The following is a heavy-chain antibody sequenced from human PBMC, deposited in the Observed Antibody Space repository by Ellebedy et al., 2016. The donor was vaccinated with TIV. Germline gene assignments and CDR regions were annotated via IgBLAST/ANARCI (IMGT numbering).Heavy chain of an antibody. J-gene: IGHJ4*02. CDR3: ASEGLYGTSVEGFDY. CDR1: GFTFSTYA. Sequence: GESLKISCAASGFTFSTYAVHWVRQAPDKGLEWVAFISSDGSSKYYADSVKGRFTMSRDNSKNTLYLQMNSLRPEDTAVYYCASEGLYGTSVEGFDYWGQGTLVTVSS. D-gene: IGHD4-17*01. V-gene: IGHV3-30-3*01. CDR2: ISSDGSSK.